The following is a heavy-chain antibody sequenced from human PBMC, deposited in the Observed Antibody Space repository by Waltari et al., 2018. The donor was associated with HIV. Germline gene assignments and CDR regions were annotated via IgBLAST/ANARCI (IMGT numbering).Heavy chain of an antibody. D-gene: IGHD2-15*01. Sequence: QVQLVQSGTEVKKPGASVKVSCKASGYHFTQYGISWVRQAPGQGLEWMGWTSTYNLNTNYAQKFQGRITLTRDTSTSTVYMELMSLTSDDTAVYYCAREGFCRGGSCYSGAVDIWGQGTLVTVSS. CDR2: TSTYNLNT. CDR3: AREGFCRGGSCYSGAVDI. V-gene: IGHV1-18*04. CDR1: GYHFTQYG. J-gene: IGHJ3*02.